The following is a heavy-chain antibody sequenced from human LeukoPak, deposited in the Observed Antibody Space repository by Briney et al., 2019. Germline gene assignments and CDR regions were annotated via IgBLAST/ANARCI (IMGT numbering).Heavy chain of an antibody. Sequence: SETLSLTCTVSGGSISSSSYYWGWIRQPPGKGLEWIGSIYYSGSTYYNPSLKSRVTISVDTPKNQFSLKLSSVTAADMAVYYCESFRYAETLLWGQGTLVTVSS. D-gene: IGHD1-26*01. CDR3: ESFRYAETLL. CDR1: GGSISSSSYY. CDR2: IYYSGST. V-gene: IGHV4-39*01. J-gene: IGHJ4*02.